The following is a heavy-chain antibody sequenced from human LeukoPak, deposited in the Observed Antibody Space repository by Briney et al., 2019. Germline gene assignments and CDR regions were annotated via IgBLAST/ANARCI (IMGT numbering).Heavy chain of an antibody. CDR2: ISYDGSNK. Sequence: GRSLRLSCAASGFTFSSYGMHWVRQAPGKGLEWVAVISYDGSNKYYAGSVKGRFTISRDNSKNTLYLQMNSLRAEDTAVYYCAKDPARAEAGTGNWFDPWGQGTLVTVSS. CDR1: GFTFSSYG. CDR3: AKDPARAEAGTGNWFDP. V-gene: IGHV3-30*18. J-gene: IGHJ5*02. D-gene: IGHD6-13*01.